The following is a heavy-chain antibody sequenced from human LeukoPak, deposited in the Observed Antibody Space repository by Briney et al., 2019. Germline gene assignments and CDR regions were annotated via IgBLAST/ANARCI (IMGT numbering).Heavy chain of an antibody. CDR2: IYYSGST. CDR1: GGSLSNYY. J-gene: IGHJ5*02. Sequence: SETLSLTCTVSGGSLSNYYWGWIRQYPGQGLEWIGYIYYSGSTTYNPSLKSRVTISVDTSKNQFSLRLTSVTAADTAVYYCARAGGNRFDPWGQGILVTVSS. D-gene: IGHD3-10*01. CDR3: ARAGGNRFDP. V-gene: IGHV4-59*01.